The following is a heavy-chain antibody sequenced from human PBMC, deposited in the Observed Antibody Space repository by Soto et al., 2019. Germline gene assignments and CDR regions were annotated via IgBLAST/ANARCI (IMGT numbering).Heavy chain of an antibody. Sequence: QVQLVQSGAEVKKPGSSVKVSCKASGCTFSSYAISWVRQAPGQVLECMGGIIPSFGTANYAQKFQGRVTSTADESTSKAYMELSSLRSEDTAVYYCARTFDLGYCSSTSCYGTFDYWGQGTLVTVSS. V-gene: IGHV1-69*01. J-gene: IGHJ4*02. CDR3: ARTFDLGYCSSTSCYGTFDY. CDR1: GCTFSSYA. CDR2: IIPSFGTA. D-gene: IGHD2-2*01.